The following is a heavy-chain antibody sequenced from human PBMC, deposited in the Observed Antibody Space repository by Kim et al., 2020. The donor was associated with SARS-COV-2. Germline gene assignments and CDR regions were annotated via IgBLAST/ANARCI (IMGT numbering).Heavy chain of an antibody. Sequence: SETLSLTCSISGGANSDYYWTWIRQPPGKTLEWIGDNLNGGKTKYNPSLNSRVTISVDTSRGQVSLRLTHVTAADSAMYYCARGGRNGPFQLDYWGQGARV. CDR1: GGANSDYY. CDR3: ARGGRNGPFQLDY. CDR2: NLNGGKT. J-gene: IGHJ4*02. D-gene: IGHD2-8*01. V-gene: IGHV4-59*13.